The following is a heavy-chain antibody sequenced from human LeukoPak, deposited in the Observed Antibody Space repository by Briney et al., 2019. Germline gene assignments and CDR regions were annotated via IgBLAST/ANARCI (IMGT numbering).Heavy chain of an antibody. V-gene: IGHV4-34*01. CDR3: ARAWGSGWYIDY. Sequence: PSETLSLTCTVSGGSISSYYWSWIRQPPGKGLEWIGEINHSGSTNYNPSLKSRVTISVDTSKNQFSLKLSSVTAADTAVYYCARAWGSGWYIDYWGQGTLVTVSS. CDR2: INHSGST. D-gene: IGHD6-19*01. J-gene: IGHJ4*02. CDR1: GGSISSYY.